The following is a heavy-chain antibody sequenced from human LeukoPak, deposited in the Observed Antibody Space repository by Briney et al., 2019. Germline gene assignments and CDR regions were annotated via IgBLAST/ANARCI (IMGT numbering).Heavy chain of an antibody. CDR3: ARLMAPVGKRSTPFNY. D-gene: IGHD1-1*01. Sequence: ASVKVSCKASGYSFTSHYMHWVRQAPGQGLEWMGWINPNSGGTNYAQKFQGRVTMTRDTSISTAYMELSSLRSDDTAIYYCARLMAPVGKRSTPFNYWGQGTLVTVSS. J-gene: IGHJ4*02. CDR2: INPNSGGT. V-gene: IGHV1-2*02. CDR1: GYSFTSHY.